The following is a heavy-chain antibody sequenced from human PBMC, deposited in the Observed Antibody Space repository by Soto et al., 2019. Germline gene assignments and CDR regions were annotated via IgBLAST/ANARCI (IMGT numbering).Heavy chain of an antibody. Sequence: QLRLQESGPGLVKPSETLSLTCSSSGGSITASVWWTWVRLTPEKGLQWIGEVFHTGSVNYTPSLQSRLTISVDKSMGQFSLRLTSVTAADTAVYYCARKAWTRLDYWGQGALVTVSS. V-gene: IGHV4-4*02. CDR2: VFHTGSV. D-gene: IGHD1-1*01. CDR3: ARKAWTRLDY. CDR1: GGSITASVW. J-gene: IGHJ4*02.